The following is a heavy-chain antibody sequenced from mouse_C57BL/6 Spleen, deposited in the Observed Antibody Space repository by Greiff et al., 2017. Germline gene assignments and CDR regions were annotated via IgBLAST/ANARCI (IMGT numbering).Heavy chain of an antibody. CDR2: IDPNSGGT. J-gene: IGHJ3*01. V-gene: IGHV1-72*01. CDR3: ARSRDYDEGFAY. D-gene: IGHD2-4*01. Sequence: QVQLQQPGAELVKPGASVKLSCKASGYTFTSYWMHWVKQRPGRGLEWIGRIDPNSGGTKYNEKFKSKATLTVDKPSSTAYMQISSLTSEDSAVYYCARSRDYDEGFAYWGQGTLVTVSA. CDR1: GYTFTSYW.